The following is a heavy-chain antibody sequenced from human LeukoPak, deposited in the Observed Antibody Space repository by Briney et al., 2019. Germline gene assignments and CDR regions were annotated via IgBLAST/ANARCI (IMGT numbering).Heavy chain of an antibody. CDR1: GFTSSSYS. J-gene: IGHJ5*02. D-gene: IGHD3-3*01. CDR3: ARDNYDFWSGPVNWFDP. V-gene: IGHV3-21*01. Sequence: GGSLRLSCAASGFTSSSYSMNWVRQAPGKGLEWVSSISSSSSYIYYADSVKGRFTISRDNAKNSLYLQMNSLRAEDTAVYYCARDNYDFWSGPVNWFDPWGQGTLVTVSS. CDR2: ISSSSSYI.